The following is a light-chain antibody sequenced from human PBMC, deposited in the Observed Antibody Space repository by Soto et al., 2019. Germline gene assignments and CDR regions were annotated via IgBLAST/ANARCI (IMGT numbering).Light chain of an antibody. CDR1: QSVSSSY. CDR2: ATS. Sequence: EIVLTQSPGTLSLSSGERATLSCRASQSVSSSYLAWYQQKPGQAPRLLVYATSSRDTGLPDRFSGSGSGTDFTLTISRLEPEDFAVYYCQQYGSSSFTFGQGTKLEIK. J-gene: IGKJ2*01. CDR3: QQYGSSSFT. V-gene: IGKV3-20*01.